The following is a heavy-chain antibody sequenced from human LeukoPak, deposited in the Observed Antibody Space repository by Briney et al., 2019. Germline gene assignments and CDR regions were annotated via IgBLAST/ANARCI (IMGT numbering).Heavy chain of an antibody. CDR2: IYPGDSDT. J-gene: IGHJ4*02. CDR3: ARQTRDGSGSRGYSFDF. Sequence: ASVKVSCKASGYTFTSYYMHWVRQAPGQGLEWMGIIYPGDSDTRYSPSFEGQVTISVDKSISTAYLQWSSLKASDTAMYYCARQTRDGSGSRGYSFDFWGQGTLVTVSS. CDR1: GYTFTSYY. D-gene: IGHD3-10*01. V-gene: IGHV5-51*01.